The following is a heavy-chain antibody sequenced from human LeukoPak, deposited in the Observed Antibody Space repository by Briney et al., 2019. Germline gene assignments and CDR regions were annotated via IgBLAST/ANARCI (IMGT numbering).Heavy chain of an antibody. J-gene: IGHJ4*02. CDR1: GDSVSNNIAT. CDR2: TYYRSRWGS. Sequence: SQTLSLTCAISGDSVSNNIATWNWVRQSPSRGLEWLGRTYYRSRWGSDYAISVRGRITINPDTSRNQFSLQLNSVTPEDTAVYYCVRDSDDYYWALDFWGQGTPVTVSS. V-gene: IGHV6-1*01. CDR3: VRDSDDYYWALDF. D-gene: IGHD3-10*01.